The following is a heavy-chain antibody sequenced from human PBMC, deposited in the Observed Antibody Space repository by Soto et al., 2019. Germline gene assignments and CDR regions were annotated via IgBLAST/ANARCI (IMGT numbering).Heavy chain of an antibody. V-gene: IGHV3-23*01. D-gene: IGHD6-13*01. CDR2: ISGSGGSK. J-gene: IGHJ6*03. CDR3: AKPEGMAAGGIYYYYMDV. Sequence: EVQLLESGGGLVQPGGSLRLSCAASGFTFNSYAMSWVRQAPGRGLEWVSAISGSGGSKYYADSVKGRFTIARDNSKNTLYLQMNSLGAEDTAVYYCAKPEGMAAGGIYYYYMDVWGKGTTVTVSS. CDR1: GFTFNSYA.